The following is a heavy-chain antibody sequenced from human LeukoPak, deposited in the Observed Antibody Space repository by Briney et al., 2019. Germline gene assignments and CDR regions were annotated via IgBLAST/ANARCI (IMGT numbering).Heavy chain of an antibody. CDR1: GYTLTELS. Sequence: ASVKVSCKVPGYTLTELSMHWVRQAPGKGLEWMGGFDPEDGETIYAQKFQGRVTMTEDTSTDTAYMELSSLRSEDTAVYYCATDDTVATAGDAFDIWGQGTMVTVSS. V-gene: IGHV1-24*01. D-gene: IGHD5-12*01. J-gene: IGHJ3*02. CDR3: ATDDTVATAGDAFDI. CDR2: FDPEDGET.